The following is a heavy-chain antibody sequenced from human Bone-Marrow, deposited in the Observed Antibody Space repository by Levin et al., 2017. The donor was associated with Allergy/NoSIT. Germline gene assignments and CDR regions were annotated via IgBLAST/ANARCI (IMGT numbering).Heavy chain of an antibody. CDR3: AREGLGYGYYYFEH. CDR2: FVPMFATP. Sequence: ASVKVSCKTSGGTFSTYVISWVRQAPGEGLEWMGGFVPMFATPSYAQKFQGRVTITADESTSTAYMELSSLRSEDTAVYYCAREGLGYGYYYFEHWGQGTLVTVSS. D-gene: IGHD5-12*01. CDR1: GGTFSTYV. V-gene: IGHV1-69*13. J-gene: IGHJ4*02.